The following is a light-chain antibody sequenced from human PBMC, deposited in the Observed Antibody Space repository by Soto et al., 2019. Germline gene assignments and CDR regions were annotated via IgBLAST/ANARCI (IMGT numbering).Light chain of an antibody. CDR3: QQYNNWPRT. CDR2: AAS. J-gene: IGKJ1*01. V-gene: IGKV3-15*01. CDR1: QSVSSN. Sequence: VMIQSPDTLSVSPGERAALSCRASQSVSSNLAWYQQRPGQAPRLLIYAASTRATAVPARFTASGSGTEFTLTISSLQSEDFAVYYCQQYNNWPRTFGQGTKAEIK.